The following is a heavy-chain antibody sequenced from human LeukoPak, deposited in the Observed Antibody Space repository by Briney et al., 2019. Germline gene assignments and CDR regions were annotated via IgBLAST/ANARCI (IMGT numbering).Heavy chain of an antibody. CDR1: GFTFSTYG. Sequence: PGGSLRLSCAASGFTFSTYGMSWVRQAPGKWLEWVSDISVSGVSTYYADSVKGRFTISRDNSKNTLYLQMNSLRAEDTAVYYCAKVSRSSGLDWGQGTRVTVSS. CDR3: AKVSRSSGLD. V-gene: IGHV3-23*01. J-gene: IGHJ4*02. CDR2: ISVSGVST. D-gene: IGHD6-19*01.